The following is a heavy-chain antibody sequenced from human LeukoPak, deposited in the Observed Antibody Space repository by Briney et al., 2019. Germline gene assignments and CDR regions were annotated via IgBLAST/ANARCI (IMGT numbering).Heavy chain of an antibody. Sequence: SETLSLTCAVYGGSFSGYYWSWIRQPPGKGMEWIGEINHSGSTNYNPSLKSRVTISVDTSKNQFSLKLSSVTAADTAVYYCASTSRIAAAGRGYYYYGMDVWGQGTTVTVSS. CDR3: ASTSRIAAAGRGYYYYGMDV. CDR2: INHSGST. D-gene: IGHD6-13*01. V-gene: IGHV4-34*01. CDR1: GGSFSGYY. J-gene: IGHJ6*02.